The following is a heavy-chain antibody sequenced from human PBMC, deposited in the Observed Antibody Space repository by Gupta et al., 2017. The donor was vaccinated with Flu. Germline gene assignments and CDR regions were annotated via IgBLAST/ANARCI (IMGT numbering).Heavy chain of an antibody. J-gene: IGHJ4*02. V-gene: IGHV3-72*01. CDR3: ARWSGSPSWVFDY. D-gene: IGHD1-26*01. Sequence: APGKGLEWVGRTRNKANSYTTEYAASVKGRFTISRDDSKNSLYLQMNSLKTEDTAVYYCARWSGSPSWVFDYWGQGTLVTVSS. CDR2: TRNKANSYTT.